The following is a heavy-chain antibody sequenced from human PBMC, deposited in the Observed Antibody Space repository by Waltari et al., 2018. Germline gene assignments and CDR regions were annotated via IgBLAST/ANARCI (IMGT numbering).Heavy chain of an antibody. V-gene: IGHV4-4*02. D-gene: IGHD3-16*01. CDR2: IYHSGRT. CDR3: ARDAPYSCMDV. CDR1: GGSIRSSNW. J-gene: IGHJ6*02. Sequence: QVQLQESGPGLVKPSGTLSLTCAVSGGSIRSSNWWSWVRQPQGKGLEWIGEIYHSGRTNSNPTVKGRVTISVDKSKNQVSLKLSSVTAADTAVYYCARDAPYSCMDVWGQGTTVTVSS.